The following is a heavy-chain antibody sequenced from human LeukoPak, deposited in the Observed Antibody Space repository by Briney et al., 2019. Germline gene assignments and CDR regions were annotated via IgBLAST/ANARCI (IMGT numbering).Heavy chain of an antibody. J-gene: IGHJ3*02. CDR3: ARQAVAGTLAFDI. CDR2: TYYRCKWYN. V-gene: IGHV6-1*01. CDR1: GDTVSSNGAA. D-gene: IGHD6-19*01. Sequence: PWQTLSLTCAISGDTVSSNGAAWNWMRQSPSRGLEWLGRTYYRCKWYNDYAVSVKTRITINPDTTKNQLSQHLNSVNPEDTAGYYGARQAVAGTLAFDIWGQGTMVTVSS.